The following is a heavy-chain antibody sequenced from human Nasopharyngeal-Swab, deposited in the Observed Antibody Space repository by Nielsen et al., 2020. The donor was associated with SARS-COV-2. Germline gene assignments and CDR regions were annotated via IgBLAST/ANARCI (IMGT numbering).Heavy chain of an antibody. J-gene: IGHJ4*02. V-gene: IGHV3-11*01. CDR2: ISTSGSST. CDR3: TRDEVLTVATNY. D-gene: IGHD5-12*01. Sequence: GESLKISCAASGFTFSDYYMAWIRQAPGKGLEWVSYISTSGSSTDSADSVKGRFTISRDNANNLLYLQMNSLKTEDTAVYYCTRDEVLTVATNYWGQGTLVTVSS. CDR1: GFTFSDYY.